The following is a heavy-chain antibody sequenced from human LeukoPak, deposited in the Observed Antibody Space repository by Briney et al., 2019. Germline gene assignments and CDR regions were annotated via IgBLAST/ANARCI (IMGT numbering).Heavy chain of an antibody. D-gene: IGHD1-1*01. Sequence: SGGSLRLSCAASGFTFSSYWMHWVRQAPGKGLVWVSRINSDGSRTTYADSVKGRFTISRDNSKNTLYLQVNSLRAEDTAVYYCAKGHNLNVGYGMDVWGLGTTVTVSS. CDR3: AKGHNLNVGYGMDV. V-gene: IGHV3-74*01. J-gene: IGHJ6*02. CDR1: GFTFSSYW. CDR2: INSDGSRT.